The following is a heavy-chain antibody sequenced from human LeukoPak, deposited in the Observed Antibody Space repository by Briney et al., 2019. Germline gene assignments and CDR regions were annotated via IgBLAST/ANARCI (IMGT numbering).Heavy chain of an antibody. Sequence: ASVKVSCKASGYTFTGYYMHWVRQAPGQGLEWMGWINPNSGGTNYAQKFQGRVTMTRDMSISTAYMELSRLRSDDTAVYYCARGPITIFGGFDPWGQGTLVTVSS. CDR3: ARGPITIFGGFDP. D-gene: IGHD3-3*01. J-gene: IGHJ5*02. CDR2: INPNSGGT. V-gene: IGHV1-2*02. CDR1: GYTFTGYY.